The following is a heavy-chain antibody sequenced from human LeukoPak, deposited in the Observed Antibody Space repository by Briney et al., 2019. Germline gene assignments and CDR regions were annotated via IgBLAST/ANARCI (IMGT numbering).Heavy chain of an antibody. J-gene: IGHJ3*02. D-gene: IGHD1-26*01. CDR2: IKSKTDGGTT. V-gene: IGHV3-15*01. Sequence: PGGSLRLSCAASGFTFSSYAMSWVRQAPGKGLEWVGRIKSKTDGGTTDYAAPVKGRFTISRDDSKNTLYLQMNSLKTEDTAVYYCLLGATEGRDPFDIWGQGTMVTVSS. CDR1: GFTFSSYA. CDR3: LLGATEGRDPFDI.